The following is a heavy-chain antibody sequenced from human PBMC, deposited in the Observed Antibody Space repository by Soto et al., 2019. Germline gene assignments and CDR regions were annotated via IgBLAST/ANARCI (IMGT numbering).Heavy chain of an antibody. CDR2: ISGSGGST. CDR3: AKAVEQWLVHLLFDY. V-gene: IGHV3-23*01. CDR1: GFICSSYD. J-gene: IGHJ4*02. Sequence: GGSLRLSGAASGFICSSYDISWVRQAPWKGLEWVSAISGSGGSTYYADSVKGRFTISRDNSKNTLYLQMNSLRAEDTAVYYCAKAVEQWLVHLLFDYWGEGTLVTFCS. D-gene: IGHD6-19*01.